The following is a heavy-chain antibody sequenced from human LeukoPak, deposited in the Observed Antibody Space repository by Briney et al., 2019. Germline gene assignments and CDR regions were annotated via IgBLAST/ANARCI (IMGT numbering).Heavy chain of an antibody. V-gene: IGHV3-7*01. D-gene: IGHD6-13*01. Sequence: GGSLRLSCAASGFTVSSNYMSWVRQAPGKGLEWVANIKQDGSEKYYVDSVKGRFTISRDNAKNSLYLQMNSLRAEDTAVYYCARYDSSSWYPGHYYYYYYMDVWGKGTTVTVSS. CDR3: ARYDSSSWYPGHYYYYYYMDV. CDR1: GFTVSSNY. J-gene: IGHJ6*03. CDR2: IKQDGSEK.